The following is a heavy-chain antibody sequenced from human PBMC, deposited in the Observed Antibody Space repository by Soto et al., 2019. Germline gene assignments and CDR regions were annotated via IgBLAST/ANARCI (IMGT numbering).Heavy chain of an antibody. CDR1: GYSFTTFW. D-gene: IGHD5-18*01. CDR3: ARQVTGRPASYYYYGLDV. Sequence: GESLKISCKGSGYSFTTFWITWVRQMPGKGLEWMGTVDPRDSYANYSPSFQGHVTISADKSISTAYLQWSSLKASDTAIYYCARQVTGRPASYYYYGLDVWGQGTTVTVSS. J-gene: IGHJ6*02. CDR2: VDPRDSYA. V-gene: IGHV5-10-1*01.